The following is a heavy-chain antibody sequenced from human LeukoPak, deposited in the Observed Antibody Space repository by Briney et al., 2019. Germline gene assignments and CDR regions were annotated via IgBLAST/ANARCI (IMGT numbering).Heavy chain of an antibody. D-gene: IGHD3-10*01. CDR3: ARVGGFGEIVN. CDR1: GYTFTSYG. CDR2: ISGYNGNA. J-gene: IGHJ3*01. Sequence: ASVKVSCKASGYTFTSYGINWVRQAPGQGLEWMGWISGYNGNASYAQKLQGRVTITTDTSASTVYMELRSLRSDDTAVYYCARVGGFGEIVNWGQGTMVTVSS. V-gene: IGHV1-18*01.